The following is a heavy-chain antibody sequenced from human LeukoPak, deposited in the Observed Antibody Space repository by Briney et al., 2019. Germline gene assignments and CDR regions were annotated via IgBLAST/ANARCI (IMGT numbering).Heavy chain of an antibody. V-gene: IGHV1-3*01. CDR3: ARDRDSGYDRNYFDY. Sequence: ASVKVSCKASGYTFTSYAMHWVRQAPGQRLEWMGWINAGNGNTKYSRKFQGRVTITRDTSASTAYMELSSLRSEDTAVYYCARDRDSGYDRNYFDYWGQGTLVTVSS. J-gene: IGHJ4*02. CDR1: GYTFTSYA. CDR2: INAGNGNT. D-gene: IGHD5-12*01.